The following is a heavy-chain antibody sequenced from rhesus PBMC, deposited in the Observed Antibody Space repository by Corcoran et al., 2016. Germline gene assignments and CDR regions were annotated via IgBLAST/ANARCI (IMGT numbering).Heavy chain of an antibody. Sequence: QVTLKESGPALVNPTQTLTLTCTFSGFSLSTPGLRVNWLRQPPEKALEWLARIDWDDDKYYRTSLKSRLTISKDTSKNQVVLTMTNMDPVDTATYYCARANSGSWKFDYWGQGVLVTVSS. J-gene: IGHJ4*01. CDR3: ARANSGSWKFDY. D-gene: IGHD6-25*01. V-gene: IGHV2S2*01. CDR2: IDWDDDK. CDR1: GFSLSTPGLR.